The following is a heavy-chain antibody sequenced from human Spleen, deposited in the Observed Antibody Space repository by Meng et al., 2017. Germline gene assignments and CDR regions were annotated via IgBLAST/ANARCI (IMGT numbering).Heavy chain of an antibody. D-gene: IGHD6-19*01. V-gene: IGHV1-2*06. Sequence: QVQLVRSGAEVKKPGASVKVSCKTSGYTFSDYYMHWMRQAPGQGLEWLGRIDPKSGVTNYAQKFRGRVTMTRDTSTSTADMELRRLKSDDTAMYYCAIGVISVADYWGQGTLVTVSS. CDR1: GYTFSDYY. J-gene: IGHJ4*02. CDR3: AIGVISVADY. CDR2: IDPKSGVT.